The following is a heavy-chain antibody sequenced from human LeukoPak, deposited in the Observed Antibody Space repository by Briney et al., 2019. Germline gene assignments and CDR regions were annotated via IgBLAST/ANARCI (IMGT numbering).Heavy chain of an antibody. CDR3: ARGPCPDY. V-gene: IGHV4-39*07. CDR2: INHSGST. J-gene: IGHJ4*02. Sequence: TTSETLSLTCTVSGVSISSSNSYWGWLRQPPGKGLEWIGEINHSGSTNYNPSLKSRVTISVDTSKNQFSLKLSSVTAADTAVYYCARGPCPDYWGQGTLVTVSS. CDR1: GVSISSSNSY.